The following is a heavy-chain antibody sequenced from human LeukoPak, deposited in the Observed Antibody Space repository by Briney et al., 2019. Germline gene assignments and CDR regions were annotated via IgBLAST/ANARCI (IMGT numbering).Heavy chain of an antibody. CDR2: ISHDGTNK. CDR1: GFIFSTYP. V-gene: IGHV3-30-3*01. CDR3: ARAAQHLAMYNWFDP. D-gene: IGHD6-13*01. Sequence: GGSLRLSCAASGFIFSTYPMHWVRQAPGKGLEWVSIISHDGTNKYYADSVKGRFTISRDSANNTLYLQMNGLTAEDTAVYYCARAAQHLAMYNWFDPWGQGTLVTVSS. J-gene: IGHJ5*02.